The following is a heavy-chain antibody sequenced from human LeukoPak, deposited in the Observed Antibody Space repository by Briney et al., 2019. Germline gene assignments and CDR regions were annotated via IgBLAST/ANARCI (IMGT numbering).Heavy chain of an antibody. V-gene: IGHV4-30-2*01. Sequence: PSQTLSLTCAVSGGSISSGGYSWSWIRQPPGKGLEWIGYIYHSGGTYYNPSLKSRVTISVDRSKNQFSLKLSSVTAADTAVYYCARLYSNAFDIWGQGTMVTVSS. CDR1: GGSISSGGYS. D-gene: IGHD2-21*01. J-gene: IGHJ3*02. CDR3: ARLYSNAFDI. CDR2: IYHSGGT.